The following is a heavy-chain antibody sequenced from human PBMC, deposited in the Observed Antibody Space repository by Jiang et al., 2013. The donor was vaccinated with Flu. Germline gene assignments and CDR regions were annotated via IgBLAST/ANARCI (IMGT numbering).Heavy chain of an antibody. J-gene: IGHJ4*02. D-gene: IGHD3-10*01. Sequence: GLVKPSQTLSLTCTVSVAPSAVVVTTGTGSASTXEGPGVDWVHLLHGSTYYNPSLKSRVTISVDTSKNQFSLRLSSVTAADTAVYYCARLHYQSGFDYWGQGTLVTVSS. CDR1: VAPSAVVVTT. CDR2: LLHGST. CDR3: ARLHYQSGFDY. V-gene: IGHV4-31*03.